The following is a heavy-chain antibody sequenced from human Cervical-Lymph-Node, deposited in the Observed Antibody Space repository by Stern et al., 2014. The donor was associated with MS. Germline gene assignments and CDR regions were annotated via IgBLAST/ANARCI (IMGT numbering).Heavy chain of an antibody. J-gene: IGHJ4*02. CDR2: INPSGGST. D-gene: IGHD1-26*01. CDR3: AAAATTTPKLDY. CDR1: GYTFTTYY. V-gene: IGHV1-46*03. Sequence: QVQLVESGAEVEKPGASVKVSCKASGYTFTTYYMHWVRQAPGQGLEWMGIINPSGGSTSYAQKFQGRVTMTRDTSTSTVYLELRSLRSEDTAVYYCAAAATTTPKLDYWGQGTLVTVSS.